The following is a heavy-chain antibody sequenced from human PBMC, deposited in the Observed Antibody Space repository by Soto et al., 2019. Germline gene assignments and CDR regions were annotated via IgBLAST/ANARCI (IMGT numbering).Heavy chain of an antibody. J-gene: IGHJ6*02. V-gene: IGHV1-58*01. CDR1: GFTFTSSA. D-gene: IGHD1-26*01. CDR3: AAGYRVGREYYYYGMDV. Sequence: ASVKVSCKASGFTFTSSAVQWVRQARGQRLEWIGWIVVGSGNTNYAQKFQERVTITRDMSTSTAYMELSSLRSEDTAVYYCAAGYRVGREYYYYGMDVWGQGTTVTFSS. CDR2: IVVGSGNT.